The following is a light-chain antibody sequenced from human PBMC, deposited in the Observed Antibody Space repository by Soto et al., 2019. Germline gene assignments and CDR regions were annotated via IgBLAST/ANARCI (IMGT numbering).Light chain of an antibody. J-gene: IGLJ1*01. CDR3: QSYDSSLSGYG. Sequence: QSVLTQPPSASATPGQRVTISCSGSSYNIGSNTVNWYQQLPGTAPKLLIYGNSNRPSGVPDRFSGSKSSTSASLAITGLQAEDEADYYCQSYDSSLSGYGFGTGTKVTVL. CDR2: GNS. CDR1: SYNIGSNT. V-gene: IGLV1-40*01.